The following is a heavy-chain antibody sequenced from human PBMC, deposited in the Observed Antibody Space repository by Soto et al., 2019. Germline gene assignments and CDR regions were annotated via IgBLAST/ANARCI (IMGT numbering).Heavy chain of an antibody. J-gene: IGHJ6*01. CDR2: ISYDGSNK. D-gene: IGHD3-10*02. CDR3: AKGGEGVYYVDYYGMDV. CDR1: GFTFSSYG. V-gene: IGHV3-30*18. Sequence: QVQLVESGGGVVQPGRSLRLSCAASGFTFSSYGMHWVRQAPGKGLEWVAVISYDGSNKYYADSVKGRFTISRDNSKNXPYLQMKSLRGEDTAVYYCAKGGEGVYYVDYYGMDVWGQGTTVTVSS.